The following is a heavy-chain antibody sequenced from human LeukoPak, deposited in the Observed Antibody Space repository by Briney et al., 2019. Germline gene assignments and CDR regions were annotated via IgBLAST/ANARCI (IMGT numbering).Heavy chain of an antibody. D-gene: IGHD3-3*01. Sequence: GGSPRLSCAASGFTFSSYSLNWVRQAPGKGLEWVSYISGSGSTIYYADSVKGRFTISRDNAKNALYLQMNSLRVEDTAVYYCARVFRPSLTVFIIRGAFDIWGQGTMVTVSS. CDR2: ISGSGSTI. CDR1: GFTFSSYS. J-gene: IGHJ3*02. V-gene: IGHV3-48*04. CDR3: ARVFRPSLTVFIIRGAFDI.